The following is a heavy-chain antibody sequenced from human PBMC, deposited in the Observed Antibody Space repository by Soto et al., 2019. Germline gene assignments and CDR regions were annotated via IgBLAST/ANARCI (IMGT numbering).Heavy chain of an antibody. CDR1: GYTFTGPD. J-gene: IGHJ3*02. CDR3: ARVSALCDAFDI. V-gene: IGHV1-2*04. CDR2: INPNSGGT. D-gene: IGHD2-2*01. Sequence: GASVKVSCKASGYTFTGPDMHWVRQATGQGLEWMGWINPNSGGTTYAQKFQGWVTMTRDTSISTAYMELSRLRSEDTAVYYCARVSALCDAFDIWGQGTMVTVSS.